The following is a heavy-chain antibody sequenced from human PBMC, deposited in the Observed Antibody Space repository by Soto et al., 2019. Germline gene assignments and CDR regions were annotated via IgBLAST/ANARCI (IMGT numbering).Heavy chain of an antibody. CDR2: ISSSSSYI. J-gene: IGHJ6*02. CDR3: AREHSSSSEDYYYGMDV. V-gene: IGHV3-21*01. D-gene: IGHD6-6*01. Sequence: EVQLVESGGGLVKPGGSLRLSCAASGFTFSSYSMNWVRQAPGKGLEWVSSISSSSSYIYYADSVKGRFTISRDNAKNSLYLQMNSLRAEDTAVYYCAREHSSSSEDYYYGMDVWGQGTTVTVSS. CDR1: GFTFSSYS.